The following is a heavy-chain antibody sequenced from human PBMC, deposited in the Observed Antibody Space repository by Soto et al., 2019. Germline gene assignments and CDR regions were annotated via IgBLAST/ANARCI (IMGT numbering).Heavy chain of an antibody. CDR1: GYTFTSYG. J-gene: IGHJ5*02. Sequence: ASVKVSCKASGYTFTSYGISWVRQAPGQGLEWMGWISAYNGNTNYAQKLQGRVTMTTDTSTSTAYMELRSLRSDDTAVYYCARENSYYDGSGYYYWFDPWGQGTLVTVSS. D-gene: IGHD3-22*01. CDR2: ISAYNGNT. CDR3: ARENSYYDGSGYYYWFDP. V-gene: IGHV1-18*01.